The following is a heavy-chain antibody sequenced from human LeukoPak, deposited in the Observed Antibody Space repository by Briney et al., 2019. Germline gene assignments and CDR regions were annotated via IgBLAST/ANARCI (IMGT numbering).Heavy chain of an antibody. J-gene: IGHJ5*02. Sequence: PSETLSLTCTVSGGSISSNNYYWGWIRQPPGKGLEWIGTLYYSGSTYYNPSLKSRVTISVDTSKNWFSLKLSSVTAADTAVYYCARHVGFITMVRGVINNNWFDPWGQGTLVTVSS. CDR1: GGSISSNNYY. CDR2: LYYSGST. V-gene: IGHV4-39*01. CDR3: ARHVGFITMVRGVINNNWFDP. D-gene: IGHD3-10*01.